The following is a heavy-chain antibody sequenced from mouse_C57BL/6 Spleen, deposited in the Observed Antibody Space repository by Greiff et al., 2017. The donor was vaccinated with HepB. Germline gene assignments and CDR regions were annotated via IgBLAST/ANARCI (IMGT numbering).Heavy chain of an antibody. D-gene: IGHD4-1*01. CDR3: ARGLFGLGHDY. CDR1: GYTFTSYW. J-gene: IGHJ2*01. V-gene: IGHV1-50*01. Sequence: VQLVESGAELVKPGASVKLSCKASGYTFTSYWMQWVKQRPGQGLEWIGEIDPSDSYTNYNQKFKGKATLTVDTSSSTADMQLSSLTSEDSAVYYCARGLFGLGHDYWGQGTTLTVSS. CDR2: IDPSDSYT.